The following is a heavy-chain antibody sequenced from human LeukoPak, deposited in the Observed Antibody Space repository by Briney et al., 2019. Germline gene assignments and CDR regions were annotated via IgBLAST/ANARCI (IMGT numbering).Heavy chain of an antibody. CDR2: ICSSGST. CDR3: ARKSRGYDFPWFDP. J-gene: IGHJ5*02. CDR1: GGSTRSDGYY. D-gene: IGHD5-12*01. Sequence: SETLSLTCTVSGGSTRSDGYYWGWIRQHPEKGLEWIGHICSSGSTYYNPSLKSRVTISVDPSKNQFSLNLTAVTAADTAVYYCARKSRGYDFPWFDPWGQGILGTVSS. V-gene: IGHV4-31*03.